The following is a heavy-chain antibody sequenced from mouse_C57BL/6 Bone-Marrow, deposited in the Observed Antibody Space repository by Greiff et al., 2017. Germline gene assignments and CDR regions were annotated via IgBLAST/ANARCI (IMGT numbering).Heavy chain of an antibody. Sequence: EVQRVESGGGLVKPGGSLKLSCAASGFTFSSYAMSWVRQTPDKRLEWVATISDGGSYTYYPDNVKGRFTISRDNAKNNLYLQMSHLKSEDTAMYYCARDGWGPRYWGQGTTLTVSS. D-gene: IGHD1-1*02. CDR3: ARDGWGPRY. CDR2: ISDGGSYT. CDR1: GFTFSSYA. J-gene: IGHJ2*01. V-gene: IGHV5-4*01.